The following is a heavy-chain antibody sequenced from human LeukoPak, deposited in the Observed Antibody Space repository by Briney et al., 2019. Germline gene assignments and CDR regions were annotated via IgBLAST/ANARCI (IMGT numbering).Heavy chain of an antibody. CDR3: ARGGSGNYYCYYYYMDA. CDR2: MSYDGSKK. V-gene: IGHV3-30*01. D-gene: IGHD3-10*01. CDR1: GFTFSSHA. Sequence: SGGSLRLSCAASGFTFSSHAMHWVRQAPGEGLEWVAVMSYDGSKKYYADSVKGRFTISRDNSKNTLYLQMNSPRAEDTAVYYCARGGSGNYYCYYYYMDAWGKGTTVTVSS. J-gene: IGHJ6*03.